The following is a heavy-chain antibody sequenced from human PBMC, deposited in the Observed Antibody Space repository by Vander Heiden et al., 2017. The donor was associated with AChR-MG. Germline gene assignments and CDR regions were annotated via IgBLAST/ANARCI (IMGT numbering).Heavy chain of an antibody. CDR2: INAGNGNT. D-gene: IGHD6-19*01. Sequence: QVQLVQSGAEVKKPGASVKVSCKASGYTFTSYAMHWVRQAPGQRLEWMGWINAGNGNTKYSQKFQGRVTITRDTSASTAYMELSSLRSEDTAVYYCARDLIENAQYSIGWYGGMDVWGHGTTVTVSS. V-gene: IGHV1-3*01. CDR1: GYTFTSYA. CDR3: ARDLIENAQYSIGWYGGMDV. J-gene: IGHJ6*02.